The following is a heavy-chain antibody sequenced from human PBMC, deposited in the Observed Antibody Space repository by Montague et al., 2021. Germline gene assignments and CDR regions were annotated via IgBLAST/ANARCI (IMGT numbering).Heavy chain of an antibody. CDR2: TYYRSKWYY. D-gene: IGHD3-10*01. CDR1: GDSVSSNSAA. CDR3: TRSITVVRGLLFGP. J-gene: IGHJ5*02. Sequence: CAISGDSVSSNSAAWNWIRQSPSRGLEWLGRTYYRSKWYYDYAVSVKSRITIHPDTSKNQFSLQLNSVTPEDTAVYYCTRSITVVRGLLFGPWGQGTLVTVSS. V-gene: IGHV6-1*01.